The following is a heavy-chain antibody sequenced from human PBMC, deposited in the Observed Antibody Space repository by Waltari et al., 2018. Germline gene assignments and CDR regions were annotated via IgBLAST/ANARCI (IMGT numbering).Heavy chain of an antibody. CDR2: LSASGHVS. J-gene: IGHJ2*01. D-gene: IGHD2-2*01. CDR1: GFTFSEHA. CDR3: AKNTTLGRARYFDL. V-gene: IGHV3-23*01. Sequence: QLLESGGGLVQPGKSLRLHCEAPGFTFSEHAMSWVRQRPGEGLEWVSSLSASGHVSYYTASVKGRFVISRDNSKNTLFLHLNAVTVGDTAIFYCAKNTTLGRARYFDLWGRGTLVTVSP.